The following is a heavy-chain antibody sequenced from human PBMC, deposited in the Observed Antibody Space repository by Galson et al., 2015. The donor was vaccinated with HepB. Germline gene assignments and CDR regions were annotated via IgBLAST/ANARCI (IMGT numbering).Heavy chain of an antibody. J-gene: IGHJ4*02. CDR1: GYTFTTYG. CDR3: ASARYNISPPYY. Sequence: SVKVSCKASGYTFTTYGISWVRRAPGQGLEWMGWISAYNGNTNYALKFQGRVTITTDTSTSTVYMEVRSLRSDDTAVYYCASARYNISPPYYWCQGTLATVSS. CDR2: ISAYNGNT. D-gene: IGHD1-14*01. V-gene: IGHV1-18*01.